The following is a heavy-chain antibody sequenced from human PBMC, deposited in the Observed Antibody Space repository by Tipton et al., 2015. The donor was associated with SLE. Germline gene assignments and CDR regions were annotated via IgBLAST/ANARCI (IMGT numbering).Heavy chain of an antibody. Sequence: SLRLSCAASGFTFSNYWVTWVRRTPGKGLEWVANAKKDGSEKHYVDSVKGRFTISRDNAKNSIDLQMNSLRVEDTAVYYCVRDGPQNSPTSGWFDPWGQGTLVTVSS. CDR3: VRDGPQNSPTSGWFDP. CDR1: GFTFSNYW. CDR2: AKKDGSEK. V-gene: IGHV3-7*01. D-gene: IGHD1/OR15-1a*01. J-gene: IGHJ5*02.